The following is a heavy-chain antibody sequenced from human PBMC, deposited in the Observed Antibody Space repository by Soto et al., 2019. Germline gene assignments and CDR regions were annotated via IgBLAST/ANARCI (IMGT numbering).Heavy chain of an antibody. V-gene: IGHV4-59*01. Sequence: SDTLSLTCTVSGDSIRSYYWSWIRQPPGKGLEWIGYISYTGSTHYNPSLKSRVTILADTSKNQFSLKLSSVTTADTALYYCAREGVAAPYYYYGMDVWGQRPTVTVSS. CDR3: AREGVAAPYYYYGMDV. D-gene: IGHD2-15*01. CDR1: GDSIRSYY. CDR2: ISYTGST. J-gene: IGHJ6*02.